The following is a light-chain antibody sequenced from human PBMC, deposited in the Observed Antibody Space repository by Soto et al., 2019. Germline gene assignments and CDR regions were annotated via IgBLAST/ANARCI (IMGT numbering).Light chain of an antibody. V-gene: IGKV1-5*03. J-gene: IGKJ1*01. Sequence: DIQMTQSPSTLSASMGDRVTITCRASQDIDIWLAWYQQKPGKAPKFLISRASILESGVPSRFSGSGSGTEFTLTISSLQPYDFATYYCQQYNFYTWTFGQGTKVEIK. CDR3: QQYNFYTWT. CDR2: RAS. CDR1: QDIDIW.